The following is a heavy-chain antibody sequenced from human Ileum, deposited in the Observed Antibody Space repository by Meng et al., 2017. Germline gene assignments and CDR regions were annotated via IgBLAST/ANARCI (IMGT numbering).Heavy chain of an antibody. D-gene: IGHD5-18*01. J-gene: IGHJ5*02. CDR2: IWSDGRSQ. V-gene: IGHV3-33*01. CDR1: GIPFSASG. CDR3: ARDKGVTALDQ. Sequence: QLGGSGGDLVKPGGSLRLSCAASGIPFSASGMHWVRQAPGKGLEWVAMIWSDGRSQYYSDSVKGRFTISRDNSKNMVYLQMSGLRAEDTALYYCARDKGVTALDQWGQGSLVTVSS.